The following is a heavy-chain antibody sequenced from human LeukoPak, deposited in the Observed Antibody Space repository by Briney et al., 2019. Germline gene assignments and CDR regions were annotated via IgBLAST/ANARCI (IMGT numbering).Heavy chain of an antibody. CDR2: ISGSGGST. J-gene: IGHJ4*02. CDR1: GFTFSSYA. CDR3: AKDETAMVSLHLRAFGY. V-gene: IGHV3-23*01. Sequence: GGSLRLSCAASGFTFSSYAMSWVRQAPGKGLEWVSAISGSGGSTYYADSVKGRFTISRDNSKNTLYLQMNGLRAEDTAVYYCAKDETAMVSLHLRAFGYWGQGTLVTVSS. D-gene: IGHD5-18*01.